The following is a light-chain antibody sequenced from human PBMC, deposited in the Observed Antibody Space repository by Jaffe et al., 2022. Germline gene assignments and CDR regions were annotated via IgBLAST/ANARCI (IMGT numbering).Light chain of an antibody. CDR3: SSYTRSSTLDVL. CDR1: SSDVGGYNY. V-gene: IGLV2-14*01. J-gene: IGLJ2*01. CDR2: EVS. Sequence: QSALTQPASVSGSPGQSITISCTGTSSDVGGYNYVSWYQQHPGKAPKLMIYEVSSRPSGVSNRFSGSKSGNTASLTISGLQTEDEADYYCSSYTRSSTLDVLFGGGTKLTVL.